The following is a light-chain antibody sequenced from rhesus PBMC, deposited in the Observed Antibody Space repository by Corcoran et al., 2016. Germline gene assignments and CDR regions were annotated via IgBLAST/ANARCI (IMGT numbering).Light chain of an antibody. Sequence: DIQMTQSPSSLSASVGDTVTITCRASQGISSYLNWFQQKPGKAPELLIYAASSLESGVPSRFSGSGSGTEFTLTISNLQPEDFAAYDCLQHNSYPLTFGGGTKVEIK. CDR1: QGISSY. J-gene: IGKJ4*01. CDR2: AAS. V-gene: IGKV1-28*01. CDR3: LQHNSYPLT.